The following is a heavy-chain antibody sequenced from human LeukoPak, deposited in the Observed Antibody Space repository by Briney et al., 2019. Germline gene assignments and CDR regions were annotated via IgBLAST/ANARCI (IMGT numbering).Heavy chain of an antibody. CDR3: ARSEWNYVSHFDY. J-gene: IGHJ4*02. CDR2: ISSSSSTI. D-gene: IGHD1-7*01. CDR1: GFTFSSYS. Sequence: PGGSLRLSYAASGFTFSSYSMNWVRQAPGKGLEWVSYISSSSSTIYYADSVKGRFTISRDNAKNSLYLQMNSLRAEDTAVYYCARSEWNYVSHFDYWGQGTLVTVSS. V-gene: IGHV3-48*01.